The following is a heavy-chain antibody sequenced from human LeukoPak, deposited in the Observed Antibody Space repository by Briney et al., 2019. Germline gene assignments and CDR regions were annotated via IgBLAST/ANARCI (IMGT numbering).Heavy chain of an antibody. J-gene: IGHJ4*02. CDR2: ISYDGSNN. CDR3: AKLLYYYDSSQPY. D-gene: IGHD3-22*01. Sequence: GGSLRLSCAASGFTFSSQGMHWVRQAPGKGLEWVAVISYDGSNNYYADSVKGRFTISRDNSKNTLYLQMNSLRAEDTAVYYCAKLLYYYDSSQPYWGQGTLVTVSS. V-gene: IGHV3-30*18. CDR1: GFTFSSQG.